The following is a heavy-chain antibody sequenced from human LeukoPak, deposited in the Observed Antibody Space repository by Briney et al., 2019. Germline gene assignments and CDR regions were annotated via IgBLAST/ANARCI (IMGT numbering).Heavy chain of an antibody. CDR1: GLTFSNYH. V-gene: IGHV3-48*04. CDR3: VRNMGGSGSSSSGNWFDP. CDR2: IASSSTTM. J-gene: IGHJ5*02. Sequence: PGGSLRLSCAASGLTFSNYHMNWVRQAPGKGLEWLSYIASSSTTMFYADSVKGRFTISRDNAKSSLYLQMNSLRAEDTAVYYCVRNMGGSGSSSSGNWFDPWGQGTLVTVSS. D-gene: IGHD3-10*01.